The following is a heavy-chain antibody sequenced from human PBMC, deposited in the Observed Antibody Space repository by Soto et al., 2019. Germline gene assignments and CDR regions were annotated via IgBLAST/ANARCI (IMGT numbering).Heavy chain of an antibody. J-gene: IGHJ4*02. CDR1: GYTFTSYA. CDR3: ATDGEVAVTGY. D-gene: IGHD6-19*01. CDR2: INAGNGNT. Sequence: ASVKVSCKASGYTFTSYAMHWVRQAPGQRLEWMGWINAGNGNTKYSQKFQGRVTITRDTSASTAYMELSSLRSEDTAVYFCATDGEVAVTGYWGQGTQVTVSS. V-gene: IGHV1-3*01.